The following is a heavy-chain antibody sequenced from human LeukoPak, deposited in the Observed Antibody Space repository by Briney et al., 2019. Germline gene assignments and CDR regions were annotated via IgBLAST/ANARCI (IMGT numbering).Heavy chain of an antibody. CDR1: GGTFSSYA. Sequence: ASVKVSCKASGGTFSSYAISWVRQAPGQGLEWMGGIIPIFGTANYAQKFQGRVTITADKSTSTAYMELSSLRSEDTAVYYCARDRVRSIYDILTGYLNGFDYWGQGTLVTVSS. CDR2: IIPIFGTA. V-gene: IGHV1-69*06. D-gene: IGHD3-9*01. CDR3: ARDRVRSIYDILTGYLNGFDY. J-gene: IGHJ4*02.